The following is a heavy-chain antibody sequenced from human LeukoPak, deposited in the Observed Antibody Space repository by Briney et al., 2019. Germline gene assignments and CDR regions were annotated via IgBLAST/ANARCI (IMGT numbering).Heavy chain of an antibody. CDR1: GGSLRSGGFY. J-gene: IGHJ5*02. CDR2: INHSGST. D-gene: IGHD2-21*02. Sequence: SQTLSLTRTVFGGSLRSGGFYWNWIRQPPGKGLEWIGEINHSGSTNYNPSLKSRVTISVDTSKNQFSLKLSSVTAADTAVYYCARGKGGGDRSNWFDPWGQGTLVTVSS. V-gene: IGHV4-34*01. CDR3: ARGKGGGDRSNWFDP.